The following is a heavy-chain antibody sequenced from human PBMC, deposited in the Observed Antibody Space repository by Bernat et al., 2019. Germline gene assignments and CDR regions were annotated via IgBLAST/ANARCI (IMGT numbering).Heavy chain of an antibody. J-gene: IGHJ4*02. CDR3: AKGIAGTGWYGYILVY. D-gene: IGHD6-19*01. CDR1: GFTFSSYA. V-gene: IGHV3-23*04. CDR2: ISGSGGST. Sequence: VQLVESGGGVVQPGRSLRLSCAASGFTFSSYAMSWVRQAPGKGLEWVSAISGSGGSTYYADSVKGRFTISRDNSKNTLYLQMNSLRAEDTAVYYCAKGIAGTGWYGYILVYWGQGTLVTVSS.